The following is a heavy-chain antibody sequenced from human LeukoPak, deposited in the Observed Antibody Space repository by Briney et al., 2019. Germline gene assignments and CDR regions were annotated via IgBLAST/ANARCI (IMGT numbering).Heavy chain of an antibody. V-gene: IGHV3-48*01. CDR3: ARGFDFGDSYYYGMDV. J-gene: IGHJ6*02. Sequence: GGSLRLSCAASGFIFNDYNMNWVRQAPGTGLEWVSHISISGDTIYYADSVEGRFTIFRDNAENSLSLQMDSLRADDTAVYFCARGFDFGDSYYYGMDVWGQGTTVTVSS. CDR2: ISISGDTI. CDR1: GFIFNDYN. D-gene: IGHD4-17*01.